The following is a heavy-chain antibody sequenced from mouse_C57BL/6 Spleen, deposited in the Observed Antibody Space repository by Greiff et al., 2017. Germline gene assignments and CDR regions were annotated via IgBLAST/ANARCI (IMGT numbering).Heavy chain of an antibody. CDR2: ILPGSGST. Sequence: QVQLQQSGAELMKPGASVKLSCKATGYTFTGYWIEWVKQRPGHGLEWIGEILPGSGSTNYNEKFKGKVTFTADTSSNTAYMQLSSLTTEDSAIYYCARRGQLTGLYYYAMDYWGQGTSVTVSS. V-gene: IGHV1-9*01. CDR3: ARRGQLTGLYYYAMDY. J-gene: IGHJ4*01. CDR1: GYTFTGYW. D-gene: IGHD4-1*01.